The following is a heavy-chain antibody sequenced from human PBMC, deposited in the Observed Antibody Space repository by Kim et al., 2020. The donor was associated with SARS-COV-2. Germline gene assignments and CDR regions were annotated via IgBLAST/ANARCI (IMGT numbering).Heavy chain of an antibody. CDR1: GFTFSDYS. CDR2: ISSSSSYT. Sequence: GGSLRLSCAASGFTFSDYSMNWVRQAPGKGLEWVSSISSSSSYTYYADSVKGRFTISRDNAKNSLYLQMNSLRAEDTAVYYCARDGDHWVWERDYWGQ. J-gene: IGHJ4*02. D-gene: IGHD3-16*01. CDR3: ARDGDHWVWERDY. V-gene: IGHV3-21*04.